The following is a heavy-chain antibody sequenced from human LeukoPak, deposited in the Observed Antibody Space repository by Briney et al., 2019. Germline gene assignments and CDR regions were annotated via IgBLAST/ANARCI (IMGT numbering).Heavy chain of an antibody. Sequence: ASVKVSCKASGYTFTSYDINWVRQAPGQGLEWMGWINPNSGGTNYAQKFQGRVTMTRDTSISTAYMELSRLRSDDTAVYYCARMSIAARLVGVDYWGQGTLVTVSS. D-gene: IGHD6-6*01. CDR1: GYTFTSYD. CDR3: ARMSIAARLVGVDY. V-gene: IGHV1-2*02. CDR2: INPNSGGT. J-gene: IGHJ4*02.